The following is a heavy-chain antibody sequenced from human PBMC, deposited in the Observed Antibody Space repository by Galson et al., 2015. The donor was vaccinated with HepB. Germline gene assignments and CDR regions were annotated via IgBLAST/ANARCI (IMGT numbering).Heavy chain of an antibody. CDR3: ATLRWGYSSGWPNWFDP. Sequence: SVKVSCKVSGYTLTELSMHWVRQAPGKGLEWMGGFDPEDGETIYAQKFQGRVTMTEDTSTDTAYMELSSLRSEDTAVYYCATLRWGYSSGWPNWFDPWGQGTLVTVSS. CDR2: FDPEDGET. D-gene: IGHD6-19*01. CDR1: GYTLTELS. V-gene: IGHV1-24*01. J-gene: IGHJ5*02.